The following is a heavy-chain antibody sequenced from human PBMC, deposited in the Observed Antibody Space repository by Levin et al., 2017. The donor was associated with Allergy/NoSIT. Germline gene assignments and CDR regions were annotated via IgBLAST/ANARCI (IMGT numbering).Heavy chain of an antibody. CDR3: ARLIGSDSHRVPDIVVVVAATEVGWFDP. Sequence: SETLSLTCTVSGGSISSSSYYWGWIRQPPGKGPEWIGSIYYSGSTYYNPSLKSRVTISVDTSKNQFSLKLSSVTAADTAVYYCARLIGSDSHRVPDIVVVVAATEVGWFDPWGQGTLVTVSS. V-gene: IGHV4-39*01. CDR2: IYYSGST. D-gene: IGHD2-15*01. CDR1: GGSISSSSYY. J-gene: IGHJ5*02.